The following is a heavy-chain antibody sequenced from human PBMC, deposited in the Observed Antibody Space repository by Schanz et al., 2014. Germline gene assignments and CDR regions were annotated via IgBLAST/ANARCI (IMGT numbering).Heavy chain of an antibody. D-gene: IGHD2-2*01. Sequence: QVQLQESGPGLVKPSQTLSLTCTVSGASISSRDFYWSWIRQFPGKGLEWIGYISYSGRTYYSPSLKSRLTMSVDTSKNQFSLRLSSVTAADTAIYYCSRGECSSTSCHEVAPPDDWGQGTLVTVSS. CDR3: SRGECSSTSCHEVAPPDD. V-gene: IGHV4-31*03. CDR2: ISYSGRT. CDR1: GASISSRDFY. J-gene: IGHJ4*02.